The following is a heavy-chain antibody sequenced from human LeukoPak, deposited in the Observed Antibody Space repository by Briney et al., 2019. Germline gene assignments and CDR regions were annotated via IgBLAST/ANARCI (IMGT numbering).Heavy chain of an antibody. CDR3: AREDMWAFDM. Sequence: GGSLRLSCAASGFIFSHYWMSWVRQAPGKGLEWVANINPDGTEKYYVDSVKGRFTISRDNAKNSLYLLMDSLGAEDTAVYYCAREDMWAFDMWGQGTMVTVSS. V-gene: IGHV3-7*01. J-gene: IGHJ3*02. D-gene: IGHD2-15*01. CDR1: GFIFSHYW. CDR2: INPDGTEK.